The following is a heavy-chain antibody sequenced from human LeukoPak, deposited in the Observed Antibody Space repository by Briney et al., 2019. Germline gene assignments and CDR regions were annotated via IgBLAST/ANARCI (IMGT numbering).Heavy chain of an antibody. CDR3: AREDYYGSGSPNTFDY. V-gene: IGHV3-23*01. CDR1: GFTFSSYA. D-gene: IGHD3-10*01. J-gene: IGHJ4*02. Sequence: GGSLRLSCAASGFTFSSYAMSWVRQAPGKGLEWVSAISGSGGSTYYADSVKGRFTISRDNAKNSLYLQMNSLRAEDTAVYYCAREDYYGSGSPNTFDYWGQGTLVTVSS. CDR2: ISGSGGST.